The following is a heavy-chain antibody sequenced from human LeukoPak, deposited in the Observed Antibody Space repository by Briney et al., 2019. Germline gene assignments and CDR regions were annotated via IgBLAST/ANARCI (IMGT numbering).Heavy chain of an antibody. D-gene: IGHD6-19*01. CDR2: ISQTGSIE. CDR1: GFSFTTYV. CDR3: AKEDIGGWSRNFDY. V-gene: IGHV3-30*04. Sequence: GGSLRLSCEASGFSFTTYVFHWVRQAPGKGLECVAVISQTGSIETYADSVKGRFTISRDSSKNTLYLQMNSLRAEDTAVYYCAKEDIGGWSRNFDYWGQGTLVTVSS. J-gene: IGHJ4*02.